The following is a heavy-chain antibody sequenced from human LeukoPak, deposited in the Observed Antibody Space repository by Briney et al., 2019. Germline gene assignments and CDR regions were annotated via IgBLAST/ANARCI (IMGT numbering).Heavy chain of an antibody. J-gene: IGHJ3*02. CDR3: ARLGGSPGNAFDI. Sequence: SGTLSLTCTVSGGSISSSSYYWGWIRQPPGKGLEWIGSIYYSGSTYYNPSLKSRVTISADTSKNQFSLKLSSVTAADTAVYYCARLGGSPGNAFDIWGRGTMVTVSS. CDR1: GGSISSSSYY. V-gene: IGHV4-39*01. D-gene: IGHD1-26*01. CDR2: IYYSGST.